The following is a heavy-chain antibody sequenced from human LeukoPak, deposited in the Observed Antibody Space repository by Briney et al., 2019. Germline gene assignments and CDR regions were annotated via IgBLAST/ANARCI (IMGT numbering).Heavy chain of an antibody. CDR3: ARRLVPFNWFDP. V-gene: IGHV3-30*02. CDR1: GFTFGSSG. D-gene: IGHD2-8*01. Sequence: GGSLILSCTASGFTFGSSGMHWVRQAPGKGLEWVAFVRNDGTTKYYAESVKGRSTISRDDSKNTLYLHVSSLRAEDTAVYYCARRLVPFNWFDPWGQGTLVTVSS. J-gene: IGHJ5*02. CDR2: VRNDGTTK.